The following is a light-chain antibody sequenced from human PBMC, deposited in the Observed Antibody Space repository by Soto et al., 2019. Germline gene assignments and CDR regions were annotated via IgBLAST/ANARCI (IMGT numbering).Light chain of an antibody. V-gene: IGKV1-27*01. Sequence: DIQMTQSPTSLSASVGDRVTITCRASQGIRNFVAWYQQKPGNAPKRLIYAASTFQSGGPSRFSGSGSGTDFTLTINSLQPEDVATYSCQKYSSVPVFGPGTKVEIK. CDR1: QGIRNF. CDR2: AAS. J-gene: IGKJ3*01. CDR3: QKYSSVPV.